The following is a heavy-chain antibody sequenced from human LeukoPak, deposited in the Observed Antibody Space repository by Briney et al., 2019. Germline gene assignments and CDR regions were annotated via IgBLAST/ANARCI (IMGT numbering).Heavy chain of an antibody. CDR3: ARSYYDSSGSTYYFDY. V-gene: IGHV4-39*01. CDR1: GGSISSSSYY. D-gene: IGHD3-22*01. Sequence: SETLSLTCTVSGGSISSSSYYWGWIRQPPGKGLEWIGSIYYSGSTYYNPSLKSRVTISVDTSKNQFSLKLSSVTAADTAVYYCARSYYDSSGSTYYFDYWGQGTLVTVSS. CDR2: IYYSGST. J-gene: IGHJ4*02.